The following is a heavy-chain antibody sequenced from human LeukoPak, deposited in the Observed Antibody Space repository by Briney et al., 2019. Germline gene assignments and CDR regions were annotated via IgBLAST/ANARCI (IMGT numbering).Heavy chain of an antibody. CDR3: ARRGDCSSTSCYRGYYYYYYMDV. Sequence: PGGSLRFSRAASGFTFSSYSMNWVRQAPGKGLEWVSYISSSSSTIYYADSVKGRFTISRDNAKNSLYLQMNSLRAEDTAVYYCARRGDCSSTSCYRGYYYYYYMDVWGKGTTVTVSS. CDR2: ISSSSSTI. J-gene: IGHJ6*03. D-gene: IGHD2-2*02. CDR1: GFTFSSYS. V-gene: IGHV3-48*04.